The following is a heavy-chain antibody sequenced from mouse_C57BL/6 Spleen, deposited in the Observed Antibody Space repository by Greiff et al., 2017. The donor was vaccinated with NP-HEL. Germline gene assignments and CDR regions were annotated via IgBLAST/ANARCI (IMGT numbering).Heavy chain of an antibody. CDR3: ARSGAYYYGSSYGFAY. J-gene: IGHJ3*01. D-gene: IGHD1-1*01. CDR1: GYTFTGYW. CDR2: ILPGSGST. Sequence: QVQLQQSGAELMKPGASVKLSCKATGYTFTGYWIEWVKQRPGHGLEWIGEILPGSGSTNYNEKFKGKATFTADTSSNTAYMQLSSLTTEDSAIDYCARSGAYYYGSSYGFAYWGQGTLVTVSA. V-gene: IGHV1-9*01.